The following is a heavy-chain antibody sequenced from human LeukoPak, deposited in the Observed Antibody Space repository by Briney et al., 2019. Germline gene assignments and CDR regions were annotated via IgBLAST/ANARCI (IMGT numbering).Heavy chain of an antibody. CDR2: FSASGGRT. CDR3: AKWAVSGRGFDY. V-gene: IGHV3-23*01. CDR1: GFTFSSYA. D-gene: IGHD6-19*01. J-gene: IGHJ4*02. Sequence: PAGSLRLSCDASGFTFSSYAMSWVRPAPGNGLEWVSAFSASGGRTSYRDSVKGRFTISRDNSKNTLYLQMNSLRAEDTSVYYCAKWAVSGRGFDYWGQGTLVTVSS.